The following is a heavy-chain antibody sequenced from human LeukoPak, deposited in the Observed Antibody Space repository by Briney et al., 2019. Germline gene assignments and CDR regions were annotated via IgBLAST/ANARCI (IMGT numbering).Heavy chain of an antibody. CDR1: GGTFSSYA. Sequence: ASVKVSCKASGGTFSSYAISWVRQAPGQGLEWMGGIIPIFGTANYAQKFQGRVTITADKSTSTAYMELSSLRSEDTAVYYCARTRPMTTVTYYFDYWGQGILVTVSS. J-gene: IGHJ4*02. V-gene: IGHV1-69*06. CDR2: IIPIFGTA. D-gene: IGHD4-17*01. CDR3: ARTRPMTTVTYYFDY.